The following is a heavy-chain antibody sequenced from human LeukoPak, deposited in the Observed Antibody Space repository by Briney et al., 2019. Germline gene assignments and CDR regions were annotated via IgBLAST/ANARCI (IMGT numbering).Heavy chain of an antibody. V-gene: IGHV1-2*02. CDR1: GYTFTGYY. J-gene: IGHJ6*03. CDR2: INPNSGGT. CDR3: ARDAITMIGAKPAGSRYMDV. D-gene: IGHD3-22*01. Sequence: ASVKVSCKASGYTFTGYYMHWVRQAPGQGLEWMGWINPNSGGTNYAQKFQGRVTMTRDTSISTAYMELGRLRSDDTAVYYCARDAITMIGAKPAGSRYMDVWGKGTTVTVSS.